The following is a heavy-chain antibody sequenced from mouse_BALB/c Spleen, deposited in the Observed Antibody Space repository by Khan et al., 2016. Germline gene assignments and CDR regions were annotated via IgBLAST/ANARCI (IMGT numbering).Heavy chain of an antibody. CDR3: AREGNYHAMDY. V-gene: IGHV1S29*02. D-gene: IGHD2-1*01. J-gene: IGHJ4*01. CDR2: IYPYNGGT. CDR1: GYTFTDYN. Sequence: IQLVQSGPELVKPGASVKISCKASGYTFTDYNMHWVKQSHGKSLEWIGYIYPYNGGTGYNQKFKSKATLTVDNSSSTAYMELRSLTSEDSAVYYCAREGNYHAMDYWGQGTSVTVSS.